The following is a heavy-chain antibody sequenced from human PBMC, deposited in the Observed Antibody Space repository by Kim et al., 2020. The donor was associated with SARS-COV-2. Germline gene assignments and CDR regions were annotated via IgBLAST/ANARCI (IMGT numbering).Heavy chain of an antibody. J-gene: IGHJ5*02. V-gene: IGHV5-51*01. CDR3: ARVREGYFDWLLSWFDP. D-gene: IGHD3-9*01. Sequence: GESLKISCKGSGYSFTSYWIGWVRQMPGKGLEWMGIIYPGDSDTRYSPSFQGQVTISADKSISTAYLQWSSLKASDTAMYYCARVREGYFDWLLSWFDPWGQGTLVTVSS. CDR2: IYPGDSDT. CDR1: GYSFTSYW.